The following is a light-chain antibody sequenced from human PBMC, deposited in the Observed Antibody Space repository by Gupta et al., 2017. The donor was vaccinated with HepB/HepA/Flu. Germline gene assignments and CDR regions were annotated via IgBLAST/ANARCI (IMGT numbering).Light chain of an antibody. V-gene: IGLV1-44*01. Sequence: QSVLTQPPSASGTPGQRVTISCSGSRSNIGTNTVNWYQQLPGTAPKLLMYSDNQRPSGVPDRFSGSKSGTSASLAISCLQSEDEADYYCAAWDDSLNGPRFGGGTKLTVL. CDR1: RSNIGTNT. CDR3: AAWDDSLNGPR. J-gene: IGLJ2*01. CDR2: SDN.